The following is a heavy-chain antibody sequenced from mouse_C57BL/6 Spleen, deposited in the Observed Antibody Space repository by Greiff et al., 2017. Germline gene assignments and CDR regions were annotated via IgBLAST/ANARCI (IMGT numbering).Heavy chain of an antibody. CDR3: ASVGDYDWFAN. Sequence: QVQLQQPGAELVRPGSSVKLSCKASGYTFTSYWMHWVKQRPIQGLEWIGNIDPSDSETHYNQKFKDKATLTVDKSSSTAYMQLSSLTSEDSAVYCGASVGDYDWFANWGQGTLVTVSA. V-gene: IGHV1-52*01. CDR1: GYTFTSYW. D-gene: IGHD2-3*01. CDR2: IDPSDSET. J-gene: IGHJ3*01.